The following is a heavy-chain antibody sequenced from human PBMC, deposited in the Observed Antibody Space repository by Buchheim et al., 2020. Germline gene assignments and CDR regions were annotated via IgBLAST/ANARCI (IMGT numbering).Heavy chain of an antibody. CDR1: GYTFTSYD. Sequence: QVQLVQSGAEVKKPGASVKVSCKASGYTFTSYDINWVRQAPGQGLEWMGGIIPIFGKANYAQKFQGRVTITADESTSTAYMELSSLRSEDTAVYYCARDRHPMDYYDSSGYYFWGQGTL. CDR3: ARDRHPMDYYDSSGYYF. CDR2: IIPIFGKA. J-gene: IGHJ4*02. V-gene: IGHV1-69*01. D-gene: IGHD3-22*01.